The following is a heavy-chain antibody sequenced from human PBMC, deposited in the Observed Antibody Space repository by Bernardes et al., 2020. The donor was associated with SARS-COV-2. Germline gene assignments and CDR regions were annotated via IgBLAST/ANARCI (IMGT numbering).Heavy chain of an antibody. V-gene: IGHV3-74*03. D-gene: IGHD5-12*01. CDR3: AREEGYVLGLSYHYYGMDV. J-gene: IGHJ6*02. CDR2: VNSDGSRI. Sequence: GSLRFPSAAAVFTVSVYWMHWVRPAPGKGLVWVARVNSDGSRITYADSVKGRFTISRDNAKNTLYLQMNSLRAEDTAVYYCAREEGYVLGLSYHYYGMDVWGQGTTVTVSS. CDR1: VFTVSVYW.